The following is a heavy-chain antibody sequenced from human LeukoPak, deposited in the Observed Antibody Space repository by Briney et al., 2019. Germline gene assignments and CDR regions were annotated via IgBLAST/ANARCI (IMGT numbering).Heavy chain of an antibody. Sequence: PGGSLRLSCAASGFTFSSYWMSWVRQAPGEGLEWVANIKQDGSEKYYVDSVKGRFTISRDNSKNTLYLQMNSLRAEDTAVYYCAKEARFKAVAGSFDYWGQGTLVTVSS. CDR1: GFTFSSYW. CDR3: AKEARFKAVAGSFDY. CDR2: IKQDGSEK. V-gene: IGHV3-7*01. D-gene: IGHD6-19*01. J-gene: IGHJ4*02.